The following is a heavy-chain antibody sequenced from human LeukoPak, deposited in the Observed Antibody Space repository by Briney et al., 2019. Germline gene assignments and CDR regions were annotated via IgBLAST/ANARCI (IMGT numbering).Heavy chain of an antibody. CDR1: GGSITNSDYF. V-gene: IGHV4-39*01. CDR3: ARHTRVTPVVRVYGFDV. J-gene: IGHJ6*02. D-gene: IGHD2-15*01. Sequence: SETLSLTCTVSGGSITNSDYFWGWIRQAPGKGLEWIGSMHYGGSAHYNPSLKSRATMPVDTSRNQFSLKLTSVTAADSSVYYCARHTRVTPVVRVYGFDVWGQGTTVIVSS. CDR2: MHYGGSA.